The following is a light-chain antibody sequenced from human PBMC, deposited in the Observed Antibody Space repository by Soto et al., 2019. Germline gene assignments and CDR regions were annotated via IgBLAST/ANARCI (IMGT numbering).Light chain of an antibody. V-gene: IGLV2-14*01. J-gene: IGLJ2*01. CDR2: EVS. CDR1: SSDVGGYNY. CDR3: SSYTGSNTLV. Sequence: QSALTQPASVSGSPGQSITISCTGTSSDVGGYNYVSWYQQHPGKAPKLMIYEVSNRPSGVSNRFSGSRSGNTASLTISGXXXXXXXDYYCSSYTGSNTLVFGGGTKLTVL.